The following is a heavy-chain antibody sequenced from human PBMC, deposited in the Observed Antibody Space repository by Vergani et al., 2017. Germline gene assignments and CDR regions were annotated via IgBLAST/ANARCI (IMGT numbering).Heavy chain of an antibody. CDR1: GWSLSGYY. Sequence: QVQLRQWGAGLLKPSETLSLTCTLYGWSLSGYYWSWIRQPPGKGLEWIGEINHSGSTNYNPSLKSRVTISIDTSKNQFSLRLSSVTAADTAIYYCARDIEAGAVFDYWGQGSPVTVSS. V-gene: IGHV4-34*01. CDR3: ARDIEAGAVFDY. CDR2: INHSGST. J-gene: IGHJ4*02. D-gene: IGHD1-26*01.